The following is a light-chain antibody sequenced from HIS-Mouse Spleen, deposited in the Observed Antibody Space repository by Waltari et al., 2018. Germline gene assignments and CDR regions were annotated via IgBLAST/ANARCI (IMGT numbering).Light chain of an antibody. Sequence: QSALTQPASVSGSPGQSITISCTGTRRDVGGYNYVSWYQQHPGKAPKLMIYEVSNRPSGVCNRFSGSKSGNTASLTISGLQAEDEADYYCSSYTSSSTPHVVFGGGTKLTVL. CDR1: RRDVGGYNY. J-gene: IGLJ2*01. CDR3: SSYTSSSTPHVV. CDR2: EVS. V-gene: IGLV2-14*01.